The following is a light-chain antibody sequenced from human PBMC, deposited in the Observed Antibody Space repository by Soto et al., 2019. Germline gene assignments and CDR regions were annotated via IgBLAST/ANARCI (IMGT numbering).Light chain of an antibody. Sequence: QAVVTQPPSASGSPGQSVTISCTGTSTDVGAYNFVSWYQQHPGKAPKLVIYEVTKRPSGVPDRFSGSKSGNTASLTVSGLQTEDEADYYCGSHAGNSNLVFGGGTQLTVL. CDR3: GSHAGNSNLV. J-gene: IGLJ3*02. CDR2: EVT. V-gene: IGLV2-8*01. CDR1: STDVGAYNF.